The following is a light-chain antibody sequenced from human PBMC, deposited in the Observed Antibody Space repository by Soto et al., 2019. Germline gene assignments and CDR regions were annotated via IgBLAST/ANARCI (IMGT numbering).Light chain of an antibody. CDR1: QSISTH. CDR3: QQSYTCWWT. V-gene: IGKV1-39*01. Sequence: IPLTQSPSSLSASLGNRVSLTCRASQSISTHLSWYQQKTEKPPKLLIYAASSLQSWVPSRFTGRGSGTDCTLTISSLQPEDVATDYCQQSYTCWWTFGQGTKVDIK. CDR2: AAS. J-gene: IGKJ1*01.